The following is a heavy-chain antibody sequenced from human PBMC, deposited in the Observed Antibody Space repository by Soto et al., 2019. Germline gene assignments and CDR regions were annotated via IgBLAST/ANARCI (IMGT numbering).Heavy chain of an antibody. Sequence: QVQLVESGGRVVQPGTSLXLSCAVSGFSFSTYGMHWVRQAPGKGLEWVAVIWHNGNNKYYADSVKGRFTISRDNSKNTLYLQMNSLRAEDTAVYYCARDTSAGVDYWGQGTLVTVSS. V-gene: IGHV3-33*01. CDR2: IWHNGNNK. D-gene: IGHD2-15*01. CDR1: GFSFSTYG. J-gene: IGHJ4*02. CDR3: ARDTSAGVDY.